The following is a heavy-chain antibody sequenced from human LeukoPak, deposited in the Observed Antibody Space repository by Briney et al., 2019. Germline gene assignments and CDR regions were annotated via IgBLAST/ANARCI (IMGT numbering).Heavy chain of an antibody. D-gene: IGHD3-22*01. J-gene: IGHJ6*02. CDR1: GFTFTSSA. Sequence: SVKVSCKASGFTFTSSAMQWVRQARGQRLEWIGWIVVGSGNTNYAQKFQERVTITRDMSTSTAYMELSSLRSEDTAVYYCAGTPGYDSSGQSYYGMDVWGQGTTVTVSS. V-gene: IGHV1-58*02. CDR2: IVVGSGNT. CDR3: AGTPGYDSSGQSYYGMDV.